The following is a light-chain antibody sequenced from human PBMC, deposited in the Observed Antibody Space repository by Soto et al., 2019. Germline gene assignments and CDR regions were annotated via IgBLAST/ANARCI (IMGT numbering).Light chain of an antibody. V-gene: IGKV3-15*01. CDR3: QQYNNWPPYT. Sequence: MTQSPSTLSVSPGERATLSCRASQSVGSNLAWYQQKPGQAPRLLIYGASTRATGFPARFSGSGSGTEFTLTISSLQSEDFAIYYCQQYNNWPPYTFGQGTKLEIK. CDR2: GAS. CDR1: QSVGSN. J-gene: IGKJ2*01.